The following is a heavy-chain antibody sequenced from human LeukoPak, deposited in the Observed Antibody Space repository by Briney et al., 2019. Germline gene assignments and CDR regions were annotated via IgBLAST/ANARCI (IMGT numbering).Heavy chain of an antibody. CDR3: ARSAAGTLDY. D-gene: IGHD6-13*01. J-gene: IGHJ4*02. CDR2: TYYNSKWNN. CDR1: GDSVSSKSAT. V-gene: IGHV6-1*01. Sequence: SQALSLTCAISGDSVSSKSATWNWIRQSPSRGLEWLGRTYYNSKWNNDYAISVKSRITLTPDTPKNQFSLHLNSVTPEDTAVYFCARSAAGTLDYWGQGTLVTVSS.